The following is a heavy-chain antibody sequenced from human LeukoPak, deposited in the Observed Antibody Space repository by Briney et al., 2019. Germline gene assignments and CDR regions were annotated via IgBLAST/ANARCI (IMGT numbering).Heavy chain of an antibody. CDR3: ASPRPIAVAGRNGMDV. CDR1: GGTFSSYA. D-gene: IGHD6-19*01. CDR2: IIPILGIA. V-gene: IGHV1-69*04. Sequence: SVKVSYKASGGTFSSYAISWVRQAPGQGLEWMGRIIPILGIANYAQKFQGRVTITADKSTSTAYMELSSLRSEDTAVYYCASPRPIAVAGRNGMDVWGQGTTVTVSS. J-gene: IGHJ6*02.